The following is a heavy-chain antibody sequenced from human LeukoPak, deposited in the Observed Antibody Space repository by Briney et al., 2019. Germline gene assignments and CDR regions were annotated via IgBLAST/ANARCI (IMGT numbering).Heavy chain of an antibody. CDR3: ATERNWVFDY. CDR1: GFTFSSYA. D-gene: IGHD7-27*01. V-gene: IGHV3-23*01. CDR2: ITGSGGST. Sequence: GRSLRLSCAASGFTFSSYAMSWVRQAPGKGLEWVSAITGSGGSTYYADSVKGRFTISRDNSKNTLYVQMNSLRAEDTAVYYCATERNWVFDYWGQGTLVTVSS. J-gene: IGHJ4*02.